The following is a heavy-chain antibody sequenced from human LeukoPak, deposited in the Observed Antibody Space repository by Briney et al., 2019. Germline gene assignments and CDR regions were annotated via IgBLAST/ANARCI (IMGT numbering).Heavy chain of an antibody. CDR1: GFTFGDYG. CDR2: IRSKAYGGTT. Sequence: GGSLRLSRTGSGFTFGDYGMSWVRQAPGKGLEWVGFIRSKAYGGTTEYAASVKGRFTISRDDSKSIAYLQMNSLKTEDTAVYYCSNSYCGGDCYSGGYFDYWGQGTLVTVSS. J-gene: IGHJ4*02. D-gene: IGHD2-21*02. CDR3: SNSYCGGDCYSGGYFDY. V-gene: IGHV3-49*04.